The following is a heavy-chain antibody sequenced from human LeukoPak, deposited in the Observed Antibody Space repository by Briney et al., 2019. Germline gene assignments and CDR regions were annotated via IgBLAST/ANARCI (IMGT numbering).Heavy chain of an antibody. D-gene: IGHD2-15*01. V-gene: IGHV3-21*01. CDR3: ARDSSSDY. CDR2: ISSSSSYI. J-gene: IGHJ4*02. CDR1: GFTFSSYS. Sequence: PGGSLRLSCAASGFTFSSYSMNWVRQAPGKGPEWVSSISSSSSYIYYADSVKGRFTISRDNAKKSLYLQMYSLRAEDTAVYYCARDSSSDYWGQGTLVTVSS.